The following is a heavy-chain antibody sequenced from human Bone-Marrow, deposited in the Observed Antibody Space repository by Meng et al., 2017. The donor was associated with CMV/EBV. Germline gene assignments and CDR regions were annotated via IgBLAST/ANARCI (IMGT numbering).Heavy chain of an antibody. D-gene: IGHD5-24*01. CDR1: AYTFTSFG. CDR2: TSADNVNT. V-gene: IGHV1-18*01. Sequence: KLSCQASAYTFTSFGISWVRQAPGQGLEWVGWTSADNVNTYYAQKLQGRVTMTTDTSTSTVYMELRRLTSDDTAVYYCARGWGDGYWGQGTLVTVSS. J-gene: IGHJ4*02. CDR3: ARGWGDGY.